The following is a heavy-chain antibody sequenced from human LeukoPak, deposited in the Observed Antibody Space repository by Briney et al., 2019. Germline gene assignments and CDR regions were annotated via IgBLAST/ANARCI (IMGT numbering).Heavy chain of an antibody. CDR2: IYYSGST. Sequence: SETLSLTXTVSGGSISSYYWSWIRQPPGKGVEWIGCIYYSGSTNYNPSLKSRVTISVDTSKNQFSLKLSSVTAADTAVYYCARVGYYYDSSGYYYPDAFDIWGQGTMVTVSS. D-gene: IGHD3-22*01. V-gene: IGHV4-59*01. J-gene: IGHJ3*02. CDR3: ARVGYYYDSSGYYYPDAFDI. CDR1: GGSISSYY.